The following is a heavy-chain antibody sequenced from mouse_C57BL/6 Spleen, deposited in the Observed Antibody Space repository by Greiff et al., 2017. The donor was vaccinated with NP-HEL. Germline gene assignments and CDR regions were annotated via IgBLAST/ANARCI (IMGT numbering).Heavy chain of an antibody. CDR1: GYAFTNYL. D-gene: IGHD4-1*01. V-gene: IGHV1-54*01. CDR3: AREGEQTGTRGYFDY. Sequence: QVQLQQSGAELVRPGTSVKVSCKASGYAFTNYLIEWVKQRPGQGLEWIGVINPGSGGTNYNEKFKGKATLTADQSSSTAYMQLSSLTSGDSAVYFGAREGEQTGTRGYFDYWGQGTTLTVSS. J-gene: IGHJ2*01. CDR2: INPGSGGT.